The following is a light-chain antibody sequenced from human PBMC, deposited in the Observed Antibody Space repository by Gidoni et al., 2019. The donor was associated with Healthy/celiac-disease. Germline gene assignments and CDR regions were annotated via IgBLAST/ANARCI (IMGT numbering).Light chain of an antibody. J-gene: IGKJ4*01. CDR3: QQRSNWLLT. V-gene: IGKV3-11*01. Sequence: DIVFTPSPATLSLSPGDRATLSCRASQSVSSYLAWYQQKPGQAPRLLIYKASNRATGIPARFSGSGSGTEFTLTISSLEPEDFAVYYCQQRSNWLLTFGGGTKVEIK. CDR1: QSVSSY. CDR2: KAS.